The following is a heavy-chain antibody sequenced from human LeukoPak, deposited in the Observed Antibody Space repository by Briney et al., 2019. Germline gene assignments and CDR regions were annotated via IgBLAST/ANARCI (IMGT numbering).Heavy chain of an antibody. CDR2: INHSGDT. D-gene: IGHD1/OR15-1a*01. Sequence: PSETLSLTCNVSGGSFTNYYWSWIRQTPEKGLEWIGQINHSGDTSYNPSLRSRTTLSVDRSKNQFSLKVTSVTAADTGVYYCARGPGTVGLSPWGQGTLVTVSS. CDR1: GGSFTNYY. V-gene: IGHV4-34*01. CDR3: ARGPGTVGLSP. J-gene: IGHJ5*02.